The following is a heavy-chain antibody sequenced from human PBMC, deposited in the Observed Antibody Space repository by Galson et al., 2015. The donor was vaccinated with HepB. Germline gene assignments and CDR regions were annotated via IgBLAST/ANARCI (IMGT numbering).Heavy chain of an antibody. CDR1: GFEFSMYS. J-gene: IGHJ4*02. CDR2: ISGNSGRI. CDR3: TRGDGADSWYNEF. V-gene: IGHV3-48*02. Sequence: SLRLSCAASGFEFSMYSMNWVRQAPGKGLEWISYISGNSGRIDYADSVQGRFTISRDNARNSMYLQMRSLKDEDTAVYFCTRGDGADSWYNEFWGQGTLVTVSS. D-gene: IGHD1-14*01.